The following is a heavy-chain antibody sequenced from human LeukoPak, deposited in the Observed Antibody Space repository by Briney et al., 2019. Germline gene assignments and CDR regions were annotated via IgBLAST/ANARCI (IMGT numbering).Heavy chain of an antibody. V-gene: IGHV3-21*01. CDR2: ISSSSSYI. CDR1: GFTFSSYS. CDR3: ARVDLDDYVWGSYPRPFDY. D-gene: IGHD3-16*02. Sequence: GGSLRLSCAASGFTFSSYSMNWVRQAPGKGLEWVSSISSSSSYIYYADSVKGRFTISRDNAKNSLYLQMNSLRAEDTAVYYCARVDLDDYVWGSYPRPFDYWGQGTLVTVSS. J-gene: IGHJ4*02.